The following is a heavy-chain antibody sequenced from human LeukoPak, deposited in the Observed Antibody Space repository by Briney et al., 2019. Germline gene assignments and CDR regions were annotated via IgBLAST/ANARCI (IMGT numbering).Heavy chain of an antibody. Sequence: GGSLRLSCAASGFTFSSYAMSWVRQAPGKGLEWVSAISGSGGSTYYADSVKGRFTISRDNSKNTLYLQMNSLRAEDTAVYYCARVRDSSGWFPTYYYYYYGMDVWGQGTTVTVSS. CDR3: ARVRDSSGWFPTYYYYYYGMDV. V-gene: IGHV3-23*01. J-gene: IGHJ6*02. CDR2: ISGSGGST. D-gene: IGHD6-19*01. CDR1: GFTFSSYA.